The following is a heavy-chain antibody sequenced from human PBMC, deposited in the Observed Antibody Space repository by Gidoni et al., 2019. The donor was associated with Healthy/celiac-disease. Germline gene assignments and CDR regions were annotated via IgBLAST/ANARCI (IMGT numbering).Heavy chain of an antibody. J-gene: IGHJ4*02. Sequence: QVQLVQSGAEVKKPGASVKVSCKASGYTFTSYAMHWVRQAPGQRLEWMGWINAGNGNTKYSQKFQGRVTITRDTSASTAYMELSSLRSEDTAVYYCAREGSRVTLWFRELLWYYFDYWGQGTLVTVSS. D-gene: IGHD3-10*01. V-gene: IGHV1-3*01. CDR3: AREGSRVTLWFRELLWYYFDY. CDR1: GYTFTSYA. CDR2: INAGNGNT.